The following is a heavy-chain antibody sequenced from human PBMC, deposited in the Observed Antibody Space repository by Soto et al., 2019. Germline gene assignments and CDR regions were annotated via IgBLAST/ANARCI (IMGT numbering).Heavy chain of an antibody. D-gene: IGHD2-21*02. V-gene: IGHV1-69*13. CDR1: GGTFSSYA. CDR2: IIPIFGTT. CDR3: HSYCGGDCFDDYFDY. J-gene: IGHJ4*02. Sequence: GASVKVSCKASGGTFSSYAFGWVRQAPGQGLEWMGGIIPIFGTTNYAQKFQGRVTITADESTSTADMELSSLRSEDTAVYYCHSYCGGDCFDDYFDYWGQGTLVTVSS.